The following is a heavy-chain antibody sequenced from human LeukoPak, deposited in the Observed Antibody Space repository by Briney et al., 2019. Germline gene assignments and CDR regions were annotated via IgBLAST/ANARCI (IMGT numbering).Heavy chain of an antibody. Sequence: ASVKVSCKASGYTFTSYYMHWVRQAPGQGLEWMGLINPSGSSTLYAQKFQGRVTMTRDMSTTTDYMELSSLRSEDTAVYYCARGNSVGDIAWWFDPWGQGTLVTVSS. CDR1: GYTFTSYY. D-gene: IGHD3-16*02. J-gene: IGHJ5*02. V-gene: IGHV1-46*01. CDR3: ARGNSVGDIAWWFDP. CDR2: INPSGSST.